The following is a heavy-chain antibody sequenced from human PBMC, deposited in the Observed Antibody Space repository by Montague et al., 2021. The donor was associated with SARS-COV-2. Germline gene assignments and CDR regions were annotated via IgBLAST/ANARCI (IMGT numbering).Heavy chain of an antibody. Sequence: TLSLTCVVYGGSISSGGYYWSWIRQHPGKGLEWIGYIYYSGSTYYNPSLKSRVTISVDTSKNQFSLKLSSVTAADTAVYYCARAGTITMIVVVIDAFDIWGQGTMVTVSS. CDR3: ARAGTITMIVVVIDAFDI. D-gene: IGHD3-22*01. V-gene: IGHV4-31*11. CDR2: IYYSGST. CDR1: GGSISSGGYY. J-gene: IGHJ3*02.